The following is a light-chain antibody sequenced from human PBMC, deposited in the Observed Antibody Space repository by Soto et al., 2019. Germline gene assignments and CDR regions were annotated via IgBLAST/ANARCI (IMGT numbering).Light chain of an antibody. Sequence: DIVMTQSPDSLAVSLGERATINCKSSQSILYSSNNKNYLAWYQQKPGQPPKLLIYWASTRESGVPDRXSGSGSGTDFTLTISSLQAEDVAVYYCQQYYSIPPTFGGGTKVEIK. CDR2: WAS. V-gene: IGKV4-1*01. CDR1: QSILYSSNNKNY. CDR3: QQYYSIPPT. J-gene: IGKJ4*01.